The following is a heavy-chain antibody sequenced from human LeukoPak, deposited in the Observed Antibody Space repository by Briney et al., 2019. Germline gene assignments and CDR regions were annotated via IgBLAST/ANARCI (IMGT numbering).Heavy chain of an antibody. CDR3: ARDYYDSSLGQFDY. J-gene: IGHJ4*02. D-gene: IGHD3-22*01. CDR1: GDTFTGYY. CDR2: INPNRGGT. V-gene: IGHV1-2*02. Sequence: GASVKVSCKASGDTFTGYYIHWVRQAPGQGLEWMGWINPNRGGTNYAQKFQGRVTMTTDTSISTAYMELRSLRSDDTAMYYCARDYYDSSLGQFDYWGQGTLVTVSS.